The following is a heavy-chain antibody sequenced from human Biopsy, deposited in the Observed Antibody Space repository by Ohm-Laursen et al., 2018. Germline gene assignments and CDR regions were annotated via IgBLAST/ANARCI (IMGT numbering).Heavy chain of an antibody. CDR1: GLTFSIYA. CDR3: ARGNSENNYYFAMDV. J-gene: IGHJ6*02. V-gene: IGHV3-64*01. Sequence: SLRLSCAASGLTFSIYAIHWVRQAPGQGLEHVAAINSNGGTTYYVNSVKGRFTISRDNSKNTASLQMGSLRSEDMAVYYCARGNSENNYYFAMDVWGQGTTVTVSS. D-gene: IGHD1-26*01. CDR2: INSNGGTT.